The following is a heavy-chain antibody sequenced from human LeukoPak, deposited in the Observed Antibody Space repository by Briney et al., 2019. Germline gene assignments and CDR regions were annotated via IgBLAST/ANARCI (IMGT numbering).Heavy chain of an antibody. CDR1: GFTFSLYA. J-gene: IGHJ1*01. CDR2: ITSNGGST. Sequence: GGSLRLSCSASGFTFSLYAMHWVRQAPGRGLEYVSAITSNGGSTYYADSVKGRFTISRDNSKNTLYLHMSTLRPEDTAVYYCAYSSGYYHWGQGTLVTGSS. CDR3: AYSSGYYH. V-gene: IGHV3-64D*06. D-gene: IGHD3-22*01.